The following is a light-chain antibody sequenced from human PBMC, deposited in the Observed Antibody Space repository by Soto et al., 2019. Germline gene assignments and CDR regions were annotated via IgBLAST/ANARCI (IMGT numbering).Light chain of an antibody. CDR2: EVS. V-gene: IGLV2-18*02. CDR3: NSYTGSSTYV. CDR1: SSDVGSYNR. Sequence: QSVLTQPPSVSGSPGQSVAISCTGTSSDVGSYNRVSWYQQPPGAAPKPMFYEVSNRPSGVPDRFSGSKSGNTASLTISGLQAEDEADYYCNSYTGSSTYVFGTGTKLTVL. J-gene: IGLJ1*01.